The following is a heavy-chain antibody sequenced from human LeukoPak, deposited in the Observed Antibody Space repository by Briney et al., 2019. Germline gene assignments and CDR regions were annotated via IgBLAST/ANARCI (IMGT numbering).Heavy chain of an antibody. V-gene: IGHV3-15*01. D-gene: IGHD3-16*02. CDR3: TTDVLRLGELSLDFDY. Sequence: GGSLRLSCAASGFTFSSYWMSWVRQAPGKGLEWVGRIKSKTDGGTTDYAAPVKGRFTISRDDSKNTLYLQMNSLKTEDTAVYYCTTDVLRLGELSLDFDYWGQGTLVTVSS. J-gene: IGHJ4*02. CDR2: IKSKTDGGTT. CDR1: GFTFSSYW.